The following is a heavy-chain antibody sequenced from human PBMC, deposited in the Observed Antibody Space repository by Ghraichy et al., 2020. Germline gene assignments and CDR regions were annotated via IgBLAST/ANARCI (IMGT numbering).Heavy chain of an antibody. J-gene: IGHJ4*02. Sequence: GESLNISCAASGLTFNNYIMSWVRQAPGKGLQWVSAISRSGSDAYYAESVRGRFTISRDNSKNTVSLQMNGLRADDTAVYYCATLPSGRGWDSWGQGTLVTFSS. D-gene: IGHD6-19*01. CDR2: ISRSGSDA. CDR3: ATLPSGRGWDS. CDR1: GLTFNNYI. V-gene: IGHV3-23*01.